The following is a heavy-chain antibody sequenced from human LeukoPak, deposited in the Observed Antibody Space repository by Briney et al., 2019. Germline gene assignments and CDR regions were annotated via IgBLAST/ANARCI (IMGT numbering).Heavy chain of an antibody. CDR3: ARDPGYESWSPFWGGMDV. Sequence: GGSLRLSCAACGFTFSSSWMHWVRQAPGKGLVWVSRITRDGSSTTYADSVKGRFTTSRDNAKNTLYLQMDSLRDDDTAVYYCARDPGYESWSPFWGGMDVWGNGTTVIVSS. D-gene: IGHD3-16*01. CDR1: GFTFSSSW. J-gene: IGHJ6*04. CDR2: ITRDGSST. V-gene: IGHV3-74*01.